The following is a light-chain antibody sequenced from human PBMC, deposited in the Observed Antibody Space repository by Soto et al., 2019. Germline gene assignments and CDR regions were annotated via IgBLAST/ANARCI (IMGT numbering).Light chain of an antibody. Sequence: DIRVTQSPSSLSASVGDSVTITCRVSQDITNYLNWYQQKPGKAPELLIYDASKLEPGVPSRFSGGGAGTDFTFTITSHHPEDFATYYCQQYKNLITFGGGTRV. J-gene: IGKJ4*01. CDR3: QQYKNLIT. V-gene: IGKV1-33*01. CDR2: DAS. CDR1: QDITNY.